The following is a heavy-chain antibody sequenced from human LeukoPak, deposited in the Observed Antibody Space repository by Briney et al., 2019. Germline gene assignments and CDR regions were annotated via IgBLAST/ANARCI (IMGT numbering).Heavy chain of an antibody. V-gene: IGHV1-18*01. CDR1: GGTFSSYA. CDR3: ASPYSGYDSYGDPIPYGMDV. CDR2: ISAYNGNT. D-gene: IGHD5-12*01. Sequence: ASVKVSCKASGGTFSSYAISWVRQAPGQELEWMGWISAYNGNTNYAQKLQGRVTMTTDTSTSAAYMELRSLRSDDTAVYYCASPYSGYDSYGDPIPYGMDVWGQGTTVTVSS. J-gene: IGHJ6*02.